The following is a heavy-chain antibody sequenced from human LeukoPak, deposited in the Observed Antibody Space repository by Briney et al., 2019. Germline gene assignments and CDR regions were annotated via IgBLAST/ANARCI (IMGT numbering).Heavy chain of an antibody. CDR1: GFTFSSYG. D-gene: IGHD3-10*01. CDR3: ARENSGSYNY. J-gene: IGHJ4*02. CDR2: IRYDGSNK. V-gene: IGHV3-33*01. Sequence: PGRSLRLSCAASGFTFSSYGMHWVRQAPGKGLEWVAVIRYDGSNKYYADSVKGRFTISRDNAKNSLYLQMNSLRDEDTAVYYCARENSGSYNYWGQGTLVTVSS.